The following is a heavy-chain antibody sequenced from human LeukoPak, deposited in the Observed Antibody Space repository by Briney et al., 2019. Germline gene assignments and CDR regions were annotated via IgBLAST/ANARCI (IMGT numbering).Heavy chain of an antibody. Sequence: ASVKVSCKASVYTFIDYNMHRVPQAPGQGLEWMGWINPNSGGTDYAQKFQSRVTMTRDTSISTAYMELSSLRYDDTAVYYCARLGPFEGTIWGQGTLVTVSS. CDR3: ARLGPFEGTI. CDR1: VYTFIDYN. D-gene: IGHD2/OR15-2a*01. CDR2: INPNSGGT. J-gene: IGHJ4*02. V-gene: IGHV1-2*02.